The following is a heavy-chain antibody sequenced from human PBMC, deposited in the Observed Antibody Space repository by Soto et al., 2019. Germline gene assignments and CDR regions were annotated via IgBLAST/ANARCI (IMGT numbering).Heavy chain of an antibody. D-gene: IGHD6-13*01. CDR3: ARGNIAASGTKFDP. V-gene: IGHV4-61*01. Sequence: QVQLQESGPGLVKPSETLSLTCTVSGDSVTSRSYYWTWVRQPPGKVLEWIGYIYYSGNNNYNPSLKSRFAISVDTSTNQFSLKLTSVTAADTAIYYCARGNIAASGTKFDPWGQGILVTVSS. J-gene: IGHJ5*02. CDR1: GDSVTSRSYY. CDR2: IYYSGNN.